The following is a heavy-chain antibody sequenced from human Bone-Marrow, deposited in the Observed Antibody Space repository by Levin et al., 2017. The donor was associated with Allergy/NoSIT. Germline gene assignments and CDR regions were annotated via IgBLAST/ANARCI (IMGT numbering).Heavy chain of an antibody. D-gene: IGHD1-20*01. Sequence: ASVKVSCKTSGYSFTTYFLHWVRQAPGQGLEWMGRLDPSGRGTYSVEKFQGRVTLTSDASTSTVYMELSDLRSEDTAIYFCARGDGIIGTTGLHYWGQGTLVTVSS. CDR3: ARGDGIIGTTGLHY. J-gene: IGHJ4*02. CDR1: GYSFTTYF. V-gene: IGHV1-46*01. CDR2: LDPSGRGT.